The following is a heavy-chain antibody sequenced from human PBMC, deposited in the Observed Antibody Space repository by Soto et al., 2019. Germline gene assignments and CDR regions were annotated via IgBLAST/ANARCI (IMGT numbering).Heavy chain of an antibody. V-gene: IGHV3-33*02. CDR2: IWHDGGKK. CDR3: ARDLGQGNGPFDY. J-gene: IGHJ4*02. D-gene: IGHD1-26*01. CDR1: GFTVNTYG. Sequence: ESGGGVVQPGRSLRLSCAASGFTVNTYGMHWVRQAPGKGLEWVAVIWHDGGKKYYADSAKGRFTISRDNSKNTLFLQMNSLRAEDTAVYYCARDLGQGNGPFDYWGQGTLVTVSS.